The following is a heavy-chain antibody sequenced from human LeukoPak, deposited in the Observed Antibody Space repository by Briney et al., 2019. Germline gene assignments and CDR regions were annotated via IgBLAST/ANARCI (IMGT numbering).Heavy chain of an antibody. CDR3: ARGRPFDY. D-gene: IGHD6-25*01. Sequence: PSETLSLTCTVSGGSISTSRYYWGWIRQPPGKGLEWIASIYYSESTYYNPSLKSRVTISVDTSKNQFSLKLNSVTAADTAVYYCARGRPFDYWGQGTLVTVSS. CDR1: GGSISTSRYY. J-gene: IGHJ4*02. V-gene: IGHV4-39*07. CDR2: IYYSEST.